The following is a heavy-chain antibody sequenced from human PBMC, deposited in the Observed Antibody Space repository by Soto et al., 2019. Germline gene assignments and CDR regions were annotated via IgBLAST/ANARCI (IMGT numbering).Heavy chain of an antibody. CDR1: GASISSGAYY. D-gene: IGHD3-9*01. Sequence: QVQLQESGPGLVKPSQTLSLTCTVSGASISSGAYYWSWIRQHPGKGLEWIGHTYYTGSTYYNPSLKSRLTMSIDASKNQFSLKLSSVTAADTAVYYCASHKYYGILTGSNGFDRWGQGTLVTVSS. CDR2: TYYTGST. CDR3: ASHKYYGILTGSNGFDR. V-gene: IGHV4-31*03. J-gene: IGHJ5*02.